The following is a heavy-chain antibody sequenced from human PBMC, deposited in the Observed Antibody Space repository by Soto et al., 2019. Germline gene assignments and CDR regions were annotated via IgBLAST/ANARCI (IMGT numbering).Heavy chain of an antibody. Sequence: SETLSLTCTVSGGSISSYYWSWIRQPPGKGLEWIGYIYYSGSTNYNPSLKSRVTISLDTSKNQFSLKLSSVTAADTAVYYCARSRTIYSSSLIAYWGQGTLVTVSS. D-gene: IGHD6-13*01. V-gene: IGHV4-59*01. CDR2: IYYSGST. CDR3: ARSRTIYSSSLIAY. J-gene: IGHJ4*02. CDR1: GGSISSYY.